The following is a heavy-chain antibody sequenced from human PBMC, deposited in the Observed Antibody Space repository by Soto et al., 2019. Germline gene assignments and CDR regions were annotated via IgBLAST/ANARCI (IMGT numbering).Heavy chain of an antibody. CDR3: ARGGGDYGMDV. V-gene: IGHV4-59*01. Sequence: QVQLQESGPGLVKPSETLSLTCTVSGGSISSYYWSWIRQPPGKGLEWIGYIYDSGSTNYNPSLKGRVTISVDTSKNQFSLKLSSVTAADTAVYYCARGGGDYGMDVWGQGTTVTVSS. CDR2: IYDSGST. J-gene: IGHJ6*02. CDR1: GGSISSYY. D-gene: IGHD2-21*01.